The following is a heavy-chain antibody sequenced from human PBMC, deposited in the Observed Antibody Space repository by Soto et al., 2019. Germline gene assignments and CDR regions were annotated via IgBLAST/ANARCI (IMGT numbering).Heavy chain of an antibody. CDR1: GFTFSSYI. D-gene: IGHD1-26*01. CDR3: ARALTITESYGQP. Sequence: PGGSLRLSCAASGFTFSSYIMNWVRQSPGKGLEWVSSISSSSSYIYYADSVKGRFTISRDNAKNSLYLQMNSLRAEDTAVYYCARALTITESYGQPWGQGTLVTVSS. J-gene: IGHJ5*02. CDR2: ISSSSSYI. V-gene: IGHV3-21*01.